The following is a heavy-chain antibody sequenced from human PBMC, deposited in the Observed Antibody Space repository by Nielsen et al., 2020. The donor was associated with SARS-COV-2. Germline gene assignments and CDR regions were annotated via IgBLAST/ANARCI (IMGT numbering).Heavy chain of an antibody. CDR1: GGSISSGGYY. CDR3: ASGGYSYGYRYGMDV. D-gene: IGHD5-18*01. Sequence: SETLSLTCTVSGGSISSGGYYWSWIRQHPGKGLEWIGHIYYSGSTYYNPSLKSRVTISVDTSKNQFSLKLSSVTAADTAVYYCASGGYSYGYRYGMDVWGQGTTVTVSS. J-gene: IGHJ6*02. CDR2: IYYSGST. V-gene: IGHV4-31*03.